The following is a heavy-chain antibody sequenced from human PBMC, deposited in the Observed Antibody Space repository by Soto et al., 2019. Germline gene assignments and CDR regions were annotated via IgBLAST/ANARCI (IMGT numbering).Heavy chain of an antibody. J-gene: IGHJ5*02. CDR1: GGSNSSYY. CDR2: IYYSGST. D-gene: IGHD6-13*01. V-gene: IGHV4-59*01. CDR3: ARDYSSSWSREGWFDP. Sequence: SETLSLTCTVSGGSNSSYYWSWIRQPPGKGPEWIGYIYYSGSTNYNPSLKSRVTISVDTSKNQFSLKLSSVTAADTAVYYCARDYSSSWSREGWFDPWGQGTLVTVSS.